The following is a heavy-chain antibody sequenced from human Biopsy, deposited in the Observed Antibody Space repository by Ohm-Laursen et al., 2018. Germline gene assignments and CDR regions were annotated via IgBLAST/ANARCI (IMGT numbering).Heavy chain of an antibody. CDR3: ARATNSTGWPYYYFYGMDV. CDR1: GGSISSDY. D-gene: IGHD2/OR15-2a*01. J-gene: IGHJ6*02. V-gene: IGHV4-59*01. Sequence: GTLSLTCTVSGGSISSDYWSWIRQTPGKGLEWVGYIYYSGSTNYNPSLKSRVTISVDTSKNQFSLRLNSVTAADTAVYYCARATNSTGWPYYYFYGMDVWGQGTTVTVSS. CDR2: IYYSGST.